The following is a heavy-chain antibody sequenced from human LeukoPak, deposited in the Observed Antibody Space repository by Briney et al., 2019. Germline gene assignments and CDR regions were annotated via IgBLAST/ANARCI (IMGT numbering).Heavy chain of an antibody. J-gene: IGHJ4*02. CDR3: ARDHNWGFDY. D-gene: IGHD7-27*01. CDR1: GFTFSDYP. CDR2: ISSTGVI. Sequence: GGSLRLSCAASGFTFSDYPMNWVRQTPGKGLEWVSYISSTGVIYYADSVRGRFSISRDNAMDSVYMQMNSLRAEDTALYYCARDHNWGFDYWGRGTLVTVSS. V-gene: IGHV3-69-1*01.